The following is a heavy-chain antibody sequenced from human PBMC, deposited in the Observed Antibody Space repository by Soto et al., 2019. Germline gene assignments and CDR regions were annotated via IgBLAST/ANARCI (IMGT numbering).Heavy chain of an antibody. Sequence: GGSLRLSCAASGYTFSSYAMTWVRQAPGKGLEWVSAISNSGGNTFHADSVKGRFTISRDNSKNTLYLQMNSLRAEDTAVYYCARDPGGYCSSTSCYSNWFDPWGQGTLVTVSS. CDR2: ISNSGGNT. J-gene: IGHJ5*02. V-gene: IGHV3-23*01. CDR1: GYTFSSYA. D-gene: IGHD2-2*01. CDR3: ARDPGGYCSSTSCYSNWFDP.